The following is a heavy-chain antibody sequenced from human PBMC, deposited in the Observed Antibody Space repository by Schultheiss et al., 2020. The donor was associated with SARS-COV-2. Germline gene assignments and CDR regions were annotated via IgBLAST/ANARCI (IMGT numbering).Heavy chain of an antibody. CDR2: VYYSGYT. Sequence: SQTLSLTCTVSSGSISSYYWSWIRQPPGKGLEWIGYVYYSGYTNYNPSLKSRVTISVDTSKNQFSLKLSSVTAADTAVYYCAGASSWYHPCELDVWGQGTTVTVSS. CDR3: AGASSWYHPCELDV. V-gene: IGHV4-59*01. CDR1: SGSISSYY. J-gene: IGHJ6*02. D-gene: IGHD6-13*01.